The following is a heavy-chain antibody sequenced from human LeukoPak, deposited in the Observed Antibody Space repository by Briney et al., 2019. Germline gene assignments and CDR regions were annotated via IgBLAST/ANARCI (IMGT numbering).Heavy chain of an antibody. V-gene: IGHV3-7*01. J-gene: IGHJ5*02. Sequence: PGGSLRLSCAASGFTFSSYWMSWVRQAPGKGLEWVASIKRDGSETYYVDSVKGRFTISRDNAKISLYLQMNSLRAEDTAVYYCARDLPLDYGDYEGAWFDPWGQGTLVTVSS. CDR2: IKRDGSET. CDR3: ARDLPLDYGDYEGAWFDP. CDR1: GFTFSSYW. D-gene: IGHD4-17*01.